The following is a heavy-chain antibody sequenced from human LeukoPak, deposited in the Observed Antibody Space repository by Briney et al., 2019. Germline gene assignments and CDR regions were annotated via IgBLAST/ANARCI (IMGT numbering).Heavy chain of an antibody. CDR1: GFTVSSNY. Sequence: GGSLRLSCAASGFTVSSNYMSWVRQAPGKGLEWVSVIYSGGSTYYADSVKGRFTISRDNSKNTLYLQMNSLRAEDTAVYYCARDPPGVNEDYWGQGTLVTVSS. CDR3: ARDPPGVNEDY. V-gene: IGHV3-66*01. CDR2: IYSGGST. J-gene: IGHJ4*02. D-gene: IGHD3-10*01.